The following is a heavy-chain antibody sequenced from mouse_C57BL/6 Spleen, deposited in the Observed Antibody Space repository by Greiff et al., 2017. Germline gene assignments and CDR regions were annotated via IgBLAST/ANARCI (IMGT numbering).Heavy chain of an antibody. V-gene: IGHV1-80*01. CDR1: GYAFSSYW. CDR3: ARSLYYGSTLSYFDY. Sequence: VKLQQSGAELVKPGASVKISCKASGYAFSSYWMNWVKQRPGKGLEWIGQIYPGDGDTNYNGKFKGKATLTADKSSSTAYMQLSSLTSEDSAVYFCARSLYYGSTLSYFDYWGQGTTLTVSS. CDR2: IYPGDGDT. J-gene: IGHJ2*01. D-gene: IGHD1-1*01.